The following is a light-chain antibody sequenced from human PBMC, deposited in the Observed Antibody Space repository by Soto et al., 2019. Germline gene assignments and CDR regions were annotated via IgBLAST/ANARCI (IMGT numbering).Light chain of an antibody. J-gene: IGKJ5*01. Sequence: DIQMPQSPSSLSASGGDRVTITCRASQSISSYLNWYQQKPGKAPKILIYAASSLQSGVPSRFSGSGSGTDFTLTISSLQPEDFATYYCQQSYSTPITFGQGTRLEIK. CDR1: QSISSY. V-gene: IGKV1-39*01. CDR3: QQSYSTPIT. CDR2: AAS.